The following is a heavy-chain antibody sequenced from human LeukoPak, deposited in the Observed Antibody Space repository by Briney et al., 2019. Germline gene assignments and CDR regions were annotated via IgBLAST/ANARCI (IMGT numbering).Heavy chain of an antibody. CDR2: IYYSGST. CDR1: GGSISSSSYY. V-gene: IGHV4-39*01. J-gene: IGHJ5*02. D-gene: IGHD6-13*01. CDR3: ARRPGYSSSWENWFDP. Sequence: PSETLSLTCTVSGGSISSSSYYWGWIRQPPGTGLEWIGSIYYSGSTYHNPSLKSRVTISVDTSKNQFSLKLSSVTAADTAVYYCARRPGYSSSWENWFDPWGQGTLVTVSS.